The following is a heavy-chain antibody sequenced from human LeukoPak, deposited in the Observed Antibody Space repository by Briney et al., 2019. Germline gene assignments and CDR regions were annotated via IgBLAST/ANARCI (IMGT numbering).Heavy chain of an antibody. CDR1: GGPFSSYA. CDR2: IIPIFGTA. Sequence: SSVKVSCKASGGPFSSYAISGVRQAPRQGLEWMGRIIPIFGTANYAQKFEGRVTITTDESTSTAYMELSSLRSEDTGVYYCARPQYYGSGSPLDYWGQGTLVTVSS. J-gene: IGHJ4*02. V-gene: IGHV1-69*05. D-gene: IGHD3-10*01. CDR3: ARPQYYGSGSPLDY.